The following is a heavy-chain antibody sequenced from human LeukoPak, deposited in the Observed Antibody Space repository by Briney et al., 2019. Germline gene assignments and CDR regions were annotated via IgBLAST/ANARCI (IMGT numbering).Heavy chain of an antibody. CDR3: ARDSTYYYDSGSSGPHYFDN. V-gene: IGHV3-53*05. CDR2: IYSGGST. D-gene: IGHD3-10*01. Sequence: GGSLRLSCAASGFTVSSNYMSWVRQAPGKGLEWVSVIYSGGSTYYADSVKGRFTISRDNSKNTLYLQMNSLRAEDTAVYYCARDSTYYYDSGSSGPHYFDNWGQGTLVTVSS. J-gene: IGHJ4*02. CDR1: GFTVSSNY.